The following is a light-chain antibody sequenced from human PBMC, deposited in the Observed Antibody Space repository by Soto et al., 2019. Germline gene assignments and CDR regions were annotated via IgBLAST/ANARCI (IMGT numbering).Light chain of an antibody. V-gene: IGKV3-15*01. CDR3: QQYDHWPLT. J-gene: IGKJ4*01. CDR2: GAS. CDR1: QSVSSS. Sequence: EIVMTQSPATLSVSPGARATLSCRASQSVSSSLAWYQQKHGQAPRLLIYGASTRATGIPARFSGSGSGTEGTITISSLQSEDGEVYDCQQYDHWPLTFGGGTKVDIK.